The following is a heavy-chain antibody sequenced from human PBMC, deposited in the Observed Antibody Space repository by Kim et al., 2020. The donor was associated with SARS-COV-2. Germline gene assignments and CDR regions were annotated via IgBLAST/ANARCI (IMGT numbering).Heavy chain of an antibody. CDR1: GFTFSTYG. CDR2: ISNDGSNK. J-gene: IGHJ3*02. Sequence: GGSLRLSCAASGFTFSTYGMHWVRQAPGKGLEWVALISNDGSNKYYVDSVKGRFIISRDSSKNTLYLQMNSLRPEDTAVYYCAKDRDMAAAYGAIDIW. CDR3: AKDRDMAAAYGAIDI. D-gene: IGHD6-13*01. V-gene: IGHV3-30*18.